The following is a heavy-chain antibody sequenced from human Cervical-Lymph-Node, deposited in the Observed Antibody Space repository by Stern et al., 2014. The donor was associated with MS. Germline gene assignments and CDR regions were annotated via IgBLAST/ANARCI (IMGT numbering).Heavy chain of an antibody. Sequence: VQLVESGGGLVQPGGSLRLSCAASGFTFSSYAMSWVRQAPGKGLEWVSAISGSGGSTYYADSVKGRFTISRDNSKNTLYLQMNSLRAEDTAVYYCAKVWGCVGTSCYATPYYFDYWGQGTLVTVSS. J-gene: IGHJ4*02. CDR1: GFTFSSYA. D-gene: IGHD2-2*01. CDR3: AKVWGCVGTSCYATPYYFDY. CDR2: ISGSGGST. V-gene: IGHV3-23*04.